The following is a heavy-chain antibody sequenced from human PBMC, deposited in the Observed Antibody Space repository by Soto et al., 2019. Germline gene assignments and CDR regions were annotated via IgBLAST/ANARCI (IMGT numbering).Heavy chain of an antibody. Sequence: EVRLVESGGGLVQPGGSLRLSCVASGFTFTSYWMSWVRQAPGKGLEWVANIKGDGSEKRYVDSVKGRLTISRDNAKNSVYLQMNSLRAEDTAVYYCARDRYSGSYYDLDYWGRGTLVTVSS. V-gene: IGHV3-7*01. CDR3: ARDRYSGSYYDLDY. CDR2: IKGDGSEK. CDR1: GFTFTSYW. D-gene: IGHD1-26*01. J-gene: IGHJ4*02.